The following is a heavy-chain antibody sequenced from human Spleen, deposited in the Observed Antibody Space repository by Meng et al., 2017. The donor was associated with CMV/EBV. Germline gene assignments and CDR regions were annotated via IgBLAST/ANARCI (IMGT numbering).Heavy chain of an antibody. CDR2: ISFDGSYK. Sequence: LSLTCAVSGFTFRRYAAHWVRQAPGKGLEWVAVISFDGSYKSYADSVKGRFTISRDNSKNTLYLEMNSLRVEDTSVYYCARGVGSVVDYFDYWGQGALVTVSS. V-gene: IGHV3-30*04. J-gene: IGHJ4*02. CDR1: GFTFRRYA. CDR3: ARGVGSVVDYFDY. D-gene: IGHD2-15*01.